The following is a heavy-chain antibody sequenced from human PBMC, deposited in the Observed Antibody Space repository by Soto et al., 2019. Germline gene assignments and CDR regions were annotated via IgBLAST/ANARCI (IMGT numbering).Heavy chain of an antibody. CDR3: ARGRDSYNFLYEPT. V-gene: IGHV3-53*01. D-gene: IGHD5-12*01. Sequence: GGSLRLSCSASGLTITNNYMSWVRQAPGKGLEWVSVIYSGGTTDYAASVKGRFSISRDNSKNTLYLQMNSLKAEDTAVYYCARGRDSYNFLYEPTWGQGTLVTVSS. CDR2: IYSGGTT. CDR1: GLTITNNY. J-gene: IGHJ4*02.